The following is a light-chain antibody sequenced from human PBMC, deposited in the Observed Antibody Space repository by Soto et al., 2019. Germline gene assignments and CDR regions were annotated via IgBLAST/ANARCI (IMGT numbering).Light chain of an antibody. Sequence: QSALTQPASVSGSPGQSITISCTGTSSDVGSYNLVSWYQQHPGKAPKLMIYEGSKRPSGVSNRFSGSKSGNTASLTISGLQAEDEADYYCCSHAGSQGFGGGTKVTVL. V-gene: IGLV2-23*01. CDR2: EGS. J-gene: IGLJ2*01. CDR3: CSHAGSQG. CDR1: SSDVGSYNL.